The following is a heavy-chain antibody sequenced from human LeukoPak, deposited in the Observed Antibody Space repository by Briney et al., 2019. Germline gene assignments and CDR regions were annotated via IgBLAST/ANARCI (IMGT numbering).Heavy chain of an antibody. J-gene: IGHJ4*02. D-gene: IGHD6-19*01. CDR1: GFTFSRYA. V-gene: IGHV3-23*01. CDR3: AKAAIAVAANFDY. CDR2: LSDNGGST. Sequence: GGSLRLSCAASGFTFSRYAMSWVRQAPAKGLEWVSTLSDNGGSTYYADSVKGRFAISRDNSKNTLYLQMNSLRAEDTAVYYCAKAAIAVAANFDYWGQGALVTVS.